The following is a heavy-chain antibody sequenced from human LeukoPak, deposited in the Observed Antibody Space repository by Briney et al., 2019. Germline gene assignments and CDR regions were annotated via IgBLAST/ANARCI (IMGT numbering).Heavy chain of an antibody. CDR1: GFTFSSYA. D-gene: IGHD2/OR15-2a*01. CDR3: ARSGLSRFGF. V-gene: IGHV3-23*01. J-gene: IGHJ4*02. Sequence: GGSLRLSCAASGFTFSSYAMSWVRQAPGKGLEWVSAISGSGGSTYYADSVKGRFTISRDNSRNTLYLQMNSLRAEDTAVYHCARSGLSRFGFWGQGTLVTVSS. CDR2: ISGSGGST.